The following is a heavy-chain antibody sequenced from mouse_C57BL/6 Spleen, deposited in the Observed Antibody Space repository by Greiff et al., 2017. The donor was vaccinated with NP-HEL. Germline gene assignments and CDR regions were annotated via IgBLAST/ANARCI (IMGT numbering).Heavy chain of an antibody. Sequence: VQLQQSGTVLARPGASVKMSCKTSGYTFTSYWMHWVKQRPGQGLEWIGAIYPGNSDTSYNQKFKGKAKLTAVTSASTAYMELSSLTNEDSAVYYCTREDPITKVPDYFDYWGQGTTLTVSS. CDR1: GYTFTSYW. CDR2: IYPGNSDT. D-gene: IGHD1-1*01. J-gene: IGHJ2*01. V-gene: IGHV1-5*01. CDR3: TREDPITKVPDYFDY.